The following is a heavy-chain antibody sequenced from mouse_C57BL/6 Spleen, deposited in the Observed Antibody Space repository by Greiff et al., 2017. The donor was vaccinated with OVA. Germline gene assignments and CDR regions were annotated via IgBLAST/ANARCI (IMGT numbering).Heavy chain of an antibody. J-gene: IGHJ4*01. CDR1: GYTFTSYT. Sequence: QVQLQQSGAELARPGASVKMSCKASGYTFTSYTMHWVKQRPGQGLEWIGYINPSSGYTKYNQKFKDKATLTADKSSSTAYMQLRSLTSEDSAVYYCARSIYYGSSSYAMDYWGQGTSVTVSS. V-gene: IGHV1-4*01. CDR2: INPSSGYT. D-gene: IGHD1-1*01. CDR3: ARSIYYGSSSYAMDY.